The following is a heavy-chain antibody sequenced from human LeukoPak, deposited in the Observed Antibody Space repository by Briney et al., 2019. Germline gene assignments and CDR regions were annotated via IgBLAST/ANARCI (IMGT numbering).Heavy chain of an antibody. CDR3: ARDRKAPLRYFEWSLGEP. D-gene: IGHD3-9*01. CDR1: GYTFTSYG. Sequence: ASVKVSCKASGYTFTSYGISWVRQAPGQGLEWMGWISAYNGNTNYAQKLQGRVTMTTDTSTSTAYMELRSLRSDDTAVYYCARDRKAPLRYFEWSLGEPWGQGTLVTVSS. CDR2: ISAYNGNT. V-gene: IGHV1-18*04. J-gene: IGHJ5*02.